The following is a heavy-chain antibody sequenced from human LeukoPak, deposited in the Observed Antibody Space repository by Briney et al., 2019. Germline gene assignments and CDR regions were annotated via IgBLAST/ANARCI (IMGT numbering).Heavy chain of an antibody. CDR2: IRSKAYGGTT. CDR3: TAYDPSDYYGMDV. CDR1: GFTFRDYD. D-gene: IGHD5-12*01. V-gene: IGHV3-49*04. Sequence: GGTLRLSCTASGFTFRDYDMTWVRHAPGKGLEWVGFIRSKAYGGTTQFAASVEGGFIISRDDSKSIAYLQMNSLKTEDTAVYYCTAYDPSDYYGMDVWGQGTTVTVS. J-gene: IGHJ6*02.